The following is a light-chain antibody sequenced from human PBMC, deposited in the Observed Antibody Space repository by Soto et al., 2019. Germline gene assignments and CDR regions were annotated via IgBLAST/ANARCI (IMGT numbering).Light chain of an antibody. CDR3: QQYDTYPLT. J-gene: IGKJ1*01. CDR1: QSINSW. CDR2: KAF. Sequence: DIQMTQSPSTLSASVGDRVTITCRATQSINSWLAWYQQKPGEAPKLLISKAFTLESGVPSRFSGSGSGTAFTLIISSLQPDDLATYDCQQYDTYPLTFGQGTKVEVK. V-gene: IGKV1-5*03.